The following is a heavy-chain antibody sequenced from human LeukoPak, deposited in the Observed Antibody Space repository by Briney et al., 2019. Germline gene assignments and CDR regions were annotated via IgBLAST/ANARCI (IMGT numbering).Heavy chain of an antibody. J-gene: IGHJ4*02. Sequence: KPGGSLRLSCAASGFTFSDYYMSWIRQAPGKGLEWVSYISSSGSTIYYADSVKGRFTISRDNAKNSLYLQMNSLRAEDTAVYYCARVKTYDYVWGSYGTKTHLDYWGQGTLVTVSS. D-gene: IGHD3-16*01. CDR1: GFTFSDYY. CDR3: ARVKTYDYVWGSYGTKTHLDY. CDR2: ISSSGSTI. V-gene: IGHV3-11*04.